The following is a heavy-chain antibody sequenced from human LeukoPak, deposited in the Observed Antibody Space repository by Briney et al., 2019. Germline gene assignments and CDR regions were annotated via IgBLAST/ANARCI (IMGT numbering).Heavy chain of an antibody. CDR1: GGSISSYY. V-gene: IGHV4-4*07. Sequence: SETLSLTCTVSGGSISSYYWSWIRQPAGKGLEWIGRIYTSGSTNYNPSLKSRVTMSVDTSKNQFSLKLSSVTAADTAVYYCAGESVKIWGGGYYFDYWGQGTLVTVSS. CDR2: IYTSGST. CDR3: AGESVKIWGGGYYFDY. J-gene: IGHJ4*02. D-gene: IGHD3-16*01.